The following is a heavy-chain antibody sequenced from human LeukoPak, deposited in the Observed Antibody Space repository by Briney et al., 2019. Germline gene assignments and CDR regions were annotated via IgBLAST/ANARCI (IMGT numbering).Heavy chain of an antibody. V-gene: IGHV1-18*01. CDR1: GYTFTSYG. D-gene: IGHD3-22*01. CDR2: ISAYNGNT. Sequence: GASVKVSCKASGYTFTSYGISWVRQAPGQGLEWMGWISAYNGNTNYAQKLQGRVTMTTDTSTSTAYMELRSLRSDDTAVYYCARVARYYDSSGYFDYWGQGTLVTVSS. J-gene: IGHJ4*02. CDR3: ARVARYYDSSGYFDY.